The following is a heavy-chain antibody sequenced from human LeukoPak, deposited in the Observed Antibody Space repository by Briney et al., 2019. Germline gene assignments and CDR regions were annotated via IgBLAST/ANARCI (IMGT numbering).Heavy chain of an antibody. CDR2: ISYDGRYQ. D-gene: IGHD3-22*01. J-gene: IGHJ3*02. CDR3: ARMMTDFDGSGHDIQRGAFDI. CDR1: GFTFNRYR. V-gene: IGHV3-30*04. Sequence: PGRSLRLSCAASGFTFNRYRLHWVRQAPGKGLEWVAVISYDGRYQFYADSVKGRFTVSRDNSKNTLSLQMNSLRAEDTAVYHCARMMTDFDGSGHDIQRGAFDIWGQGTMVTVS.